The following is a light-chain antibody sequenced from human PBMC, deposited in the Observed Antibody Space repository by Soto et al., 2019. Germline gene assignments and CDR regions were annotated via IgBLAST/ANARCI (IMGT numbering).Light chain of an antibody. CDR2: DAS. Sequence: DIQMTQSPSTLSASVGDTVTITCLASQSIPTWLAWYQHKPGEAPRLLILDASNLESGVPSRFSGSGCGTEFTLTIICLQPDDFSTYYCLQCNGVSGTFGQGTKVE. CDR3: LQCNGVSGT. V-gene: IGKV1-5*01. CDR1: QSIPTW. J-gene: IGKJ1*01.